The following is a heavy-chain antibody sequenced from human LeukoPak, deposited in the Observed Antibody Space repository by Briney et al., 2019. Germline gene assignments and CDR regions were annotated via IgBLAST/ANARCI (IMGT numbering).Heavy chain of an antibody. CDR3: ARDKEEYPPPHNWFDP. V-gene: IGHV4-61*02. J-gene: IGHJ5*02. D-gene: IGHD2-2*01. CDR2: IQTSGST. Sequence: SQTLSLTCTVSRGSISSGSYHWTWIRQPAGRGLEWIGRIQTSGSTTYNPSLKSRVTMSVDTSKNQFSLKLSSVTAADTAVYYCARDKEEYPPPHNWFDPWGQGTLVTVSS. CDR1: RGSISSGSYH.